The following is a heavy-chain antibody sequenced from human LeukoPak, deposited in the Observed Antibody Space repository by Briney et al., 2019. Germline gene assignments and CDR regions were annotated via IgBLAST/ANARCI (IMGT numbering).Heavy chain of an antibody. J-gene: IGHJ3*02. Sequence: PSETLSLTCTVSGGSISSYYWSWIRQPAGKGLEWIGRIYTSGSTNYNPSLKGRVTISVDKSKNQFSLKLSSVTAADTAVYYCAREDDSSGYGAFDIWGQGTTVTVSS. CDR2: IYTSGST. CDR3: AREDDSSGYGAFDI. CDR1: GGSISSYY. V-gene: IGHV4-4*07. D-gene: IGHD3-22*01.